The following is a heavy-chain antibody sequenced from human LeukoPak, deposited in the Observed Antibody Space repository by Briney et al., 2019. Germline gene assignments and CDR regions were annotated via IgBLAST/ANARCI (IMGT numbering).Heavy chain of an antibody. J-gene: IGHJ6*03. CDR1: GYTFTSYG. Sequence: ASVKVSCKASGYTFTSYGISWVRQAPGQGLEWMGWISAYNGNTNYAQKLQGRVTMTTDTSTSTAYMELRSLRSDDTAVYYCARDNLVHYYYYYMDVWGKGTTVTVSS. D-gene: IGHD6-13*01. V-gene: IGHV1-18*01. CDR2: ISAYNGNT. CDR3: ARDNLVHYYYYYMDV.